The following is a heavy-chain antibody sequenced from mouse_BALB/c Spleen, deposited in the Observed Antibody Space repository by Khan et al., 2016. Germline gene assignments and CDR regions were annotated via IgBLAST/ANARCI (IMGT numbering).Heavy chain of an antibody. V-gene: IGHV3-2*02. CDR2: ITYSGST. CDR3: ASDYYGSSYFDY. CDR1: GYSITSDYA. D-gene: IGHD1-1*01. J-gene: IGHJ2*01. Sequence: VQLKESGPGLVKPSQSLSLTCTVTGYSITSDYAWNWIRQFPGNKLEWRGYITYSGSTSYNPSLKSRISITRDTSTNQFFMQLTTVTTEDTATCYCASDYYGSSYFDYWGQGTTLTVSS.